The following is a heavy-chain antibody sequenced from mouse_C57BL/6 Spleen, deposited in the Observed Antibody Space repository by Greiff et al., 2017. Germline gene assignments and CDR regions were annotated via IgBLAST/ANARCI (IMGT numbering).Heavy chain of an antibody. CDR3: ASRSYYSNYGGYFGY. J-gene: IGHJ2*01. V-gene: IGHV1-59*01. CDR1: GYTFPSYW. D-gene: IGHD2-5*01. Sequence: QVQLKQPGAELLRPGTSVKLSCKASGYTFPSYWMHWVKQRPGQGLEWIGVIDPSDSYTNYNQKFKGKATLTVDTSSSTAYLQLSSLTTEDSAVYYCASRSYYSNYGGYFGYWGQGTTLTVSS. CDR2: IDPSDSYT.